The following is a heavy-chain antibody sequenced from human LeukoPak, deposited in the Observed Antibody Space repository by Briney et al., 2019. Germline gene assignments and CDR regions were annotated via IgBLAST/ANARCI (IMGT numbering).Heavy chain of an antibody. Sequence: ASVKVSCKASGGTFSSYTISWVRQAPGQGLEWMGRIIPILGIANYAQKFQGRVTITADKSTSTAYMELSSLRSEDTAVYYCARGKRLSNDAFDIWGQGTMVTVSS. J-gene: IGHJ3*02. V-gene: IGHV1-69*02. D-gene: IGHD6-25*01. CDR1: GGTFSSYT. CDR2: IIPILGIA. CDR3: ARGKRLSNDAFDI.